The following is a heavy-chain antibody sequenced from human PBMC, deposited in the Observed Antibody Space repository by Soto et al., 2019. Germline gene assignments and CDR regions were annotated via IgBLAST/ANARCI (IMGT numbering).Heavy chain of an antibody. CDR3: AKDFKGATFYYYGMDV. Sequence: GGSLRLSCAASGFTFDDYAMHWVRQAPGKGLEWVSGISWNSGSIGYADSVKGRFTISRDNAKNSLYLQMNSLRAEDTALYYCAKDFKGATFYYYGMDVWGQGTTVTVSS. V-gene: IGHV3-9*01. J-gene: IGHJ6*02. CDR1: GFTFDDYA. D-gene: IGHD1-26*01. CDR2: ISWNSGSI.